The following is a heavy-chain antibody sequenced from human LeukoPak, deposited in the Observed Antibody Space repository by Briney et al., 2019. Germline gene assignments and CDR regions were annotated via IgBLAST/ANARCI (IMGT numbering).Heavy chain of an antibody. CDR3: ASNRGIAVAFDY. CDR1: GGSFSGYY. D-gene: IGHD6-19*01. CDR2: INHSGST. Sequence: PSETLSLTCAVYGGSFSGYYWSWIRQPPGKGLEWIGEINHSGSTNYNPSLKSRVTISVDTSKNQFSLKLSSVTAADTAVYYCASNRGIAVAFDYWGQGTLVTVSS. V-gene: IGHV4-34*01. J-gene: IGHJ4*02.